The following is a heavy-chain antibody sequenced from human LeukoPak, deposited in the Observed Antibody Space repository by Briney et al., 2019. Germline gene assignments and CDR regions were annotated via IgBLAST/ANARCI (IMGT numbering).Heavy chain of an antibody. CDR3: ARDRSSGYYHAEYFQH. J-gene: IGHJ1*01. V-gene: IGHV1-18*01. Sequence: ASVKVSCKASGYTFTSYGISWVRQAPGQGLEWMGWISAYNGNTNYAQKLQGRVTMTTDTSTSTAYMELRSLRSDDTAVYYCARDRSSGYYHAEYFQHWGQGTLVTVSS. CDR2: ISAYNGNT. CDR1: GYTFTSYG. D-gene: IGHD3-22*01.